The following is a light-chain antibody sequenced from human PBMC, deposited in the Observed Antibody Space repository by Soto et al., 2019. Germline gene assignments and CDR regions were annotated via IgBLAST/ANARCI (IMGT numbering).Light chain of an antibody. V-gene: IGLV2-8*01. CDR1: SRDVGSYTY. Sequence: QSVLTQPPSASGSPGQSVTISCTGTSRDVGSYTYVSWYQQHPGKAPLLIIYEVNKRPSGVPDRFSGAKSGNTASLTVSGLQAEDEADYYCSSYAGFNKFVFGSGTKVTVL. CDR2: EVN. J-gene: IGLJ1*01. CDR3: SSYAGFNKFV.